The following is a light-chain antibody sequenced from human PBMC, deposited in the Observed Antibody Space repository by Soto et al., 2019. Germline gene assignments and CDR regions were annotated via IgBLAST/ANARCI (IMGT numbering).Light chain of an antibody. CDR3: QKYNSGGPLT. CDR2: AAS. Sequence: DIQMTQSPSSLSASIGDRVTITCXASEGISNYVAWFQQKPGKVPKLLIYAASTLQSGVPSRFRGSGSGTDFTLTISSLQPDDVASYFCQKYNSGGPLTFGGGTKVDIK. CDR1: EGISNY. J-gene: IGKJ4*01. V-gene: IGKV1-27*01.